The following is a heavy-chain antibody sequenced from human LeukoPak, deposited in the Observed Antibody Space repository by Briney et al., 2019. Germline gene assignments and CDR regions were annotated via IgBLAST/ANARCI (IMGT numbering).Heavy chain of an antibody. D-gene: IGHD2-2*01. CDR1: GYTFTSYG. CDR2: ISAYNGNT. V-gene: IGHV1-18*01. CDR3: ARDLTGRIVVVPAARDDY. Sequence: ASVKVSCKASGYTFTSYGISWVRQAPGQGLEWMGWISAYNGNTNYAQKLQGRVTMTTDTSTSTAYMELRSLRSDDTAVYCCARDLTGRIVVVPAARDDYWGQGTLVTVSS. J-gene: IGHJ4*02.